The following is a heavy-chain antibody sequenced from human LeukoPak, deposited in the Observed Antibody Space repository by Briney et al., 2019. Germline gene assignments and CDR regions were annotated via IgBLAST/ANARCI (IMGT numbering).Heavy chain of an antibody. Sequence: GGSLRLSCAASGFTFSSYWMSWVRQAPGKGLEWVANIKQDGIEKYYVDSVKGRFTISRDNARTSLYLQMNTLRAEDTAVYYCARVRGYSGYDLDYWGQGTLVTVSS. CDR3: ARVRGYSGYDLDY. CDR1: GFTFSSYW. CDR2: IKQDGIEK. V-gene: IGHV3-7*01. D-gene: IGHD5-12*01. J-gene: IGHJ4*02.